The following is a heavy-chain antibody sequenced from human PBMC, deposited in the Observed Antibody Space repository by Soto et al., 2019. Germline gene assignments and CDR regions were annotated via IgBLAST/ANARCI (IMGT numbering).Heavy chain of an antibody. Sequence: PGGSLRLSCAASGFTFSSYGMHWVRQAPGKGLEWVAVISYDGSNKYYADSVKGRFTISRDNSKNTLYLQMNSLRAEDTAVYYCARIAAHYYYYGMDVWGQGTTVTVS. V-gene: IGHV3-30*03. CDR3: ARIAAHYYYYGMDV. CDR2: ISYDGSNK. CDR1: GFTFSSYG. J-gene: IGHJ6*02. D-gene: IGHD6-6*01.